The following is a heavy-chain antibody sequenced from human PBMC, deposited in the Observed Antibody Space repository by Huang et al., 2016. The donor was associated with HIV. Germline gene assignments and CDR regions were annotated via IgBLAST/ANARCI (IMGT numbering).Heavy chain of an antibody. CDR3: ARDATKNPRGWFDP. V-gene: IGHV4-34*02. D-gene: IGHD3-10*01. CDR2: INHLGST. Sequence: QVHLQQWGAGLLKSAETLSLTCAVYGGSLSGYYWRWLRQTPGKGLEWIGEINHLGSTNYNPSLKSRVSISMDGSKEQFSLKVRSISDADTAVYFCARDATKNPRGWFDPWGQGTLVTVSS. CDR1: GGSLSGYY. J-gene: IGHJ5*02.